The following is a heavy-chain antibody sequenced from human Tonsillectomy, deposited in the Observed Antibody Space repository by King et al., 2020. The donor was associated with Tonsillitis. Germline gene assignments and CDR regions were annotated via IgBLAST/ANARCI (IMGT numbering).Heavy chain of an antibody. V-gene: IGHV1-69*09. D-gene: IGHD3-22*01. Sequence: QLVQSGAEVKKPGSSVKVSCKASGGTFSSYAISWVRQAPGQGLEWMGRIIPILGIANYAQKFQGRVTITEHKSTSTAYMELSSLRSEDTAVYYCARDGPLGVVVFIDAFDIWGQGTMVTVSS. J-gene: IGHJ3*02. CDR3: ARDGPLGVVVFIDAFDI. CDR2: IIPILGIA. CDR1: GGTFSSYA.